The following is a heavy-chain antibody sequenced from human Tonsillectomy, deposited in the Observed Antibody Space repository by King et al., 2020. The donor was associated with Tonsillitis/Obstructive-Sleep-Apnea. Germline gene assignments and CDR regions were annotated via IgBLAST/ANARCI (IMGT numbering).Heavy chain of an antibody. D-gene: IGHD3-22*01. V-gene: IGHV3-23*04. CDR1: GFTFTSYA. J-gene: IGHJ4*02. CDR2: ISGSGGST. CDR3: AKGQGGGYDATSGHSLDY. Sequence: VQLVESGGGLVQPGESLRLSCAASGFTFTSYAMSWVRQAPGKGLEWVSTISGSGGSTFYADSVKGRFTISRDNSKNTLYLQMNSLRADDTAVYYCAKGQGGGYDATSGHSLDYWGPGTLVTGSS.